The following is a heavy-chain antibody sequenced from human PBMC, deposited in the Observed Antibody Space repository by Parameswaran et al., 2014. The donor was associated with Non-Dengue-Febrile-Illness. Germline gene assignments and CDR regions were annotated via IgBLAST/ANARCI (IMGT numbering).Heavy chain of an antibody. V-gene: IGHV3-23*01. CDR3: AKDYHYDSSGYYDGGYFDY. J-gene: IGHJ4*02. D-gene: IGHD3-22*01. CDR2: VSGNGDST. Sequence: QPPGKGLEWVSVVSGNGDSTYYADSVKGRFTISRDNSKNTLSLQMNSLRVEDTAIYYCAKDYHYDSSGYYDGGYFDYWGQGTLVTVSS.